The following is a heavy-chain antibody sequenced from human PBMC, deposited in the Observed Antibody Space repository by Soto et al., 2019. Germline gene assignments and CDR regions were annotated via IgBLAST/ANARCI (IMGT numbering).Heavy chain of an antibody. CDR1: GFTFSSYA. V-gene: IGHV3-30-3*01. J-gene: IGHJ3*02. CDR3: ARDSGSHYGDSGDDAFHI. CDR2: ISYDGSNK. D-gene: IGHD4-17*01. Sequence: GGSLRLSCAASGFTFSSYAMHWVRQAPGKGLEWVAVISYDGSNKYYADSVKGRFTISRDNSKNTLYLQMNSLRAEDTAVYYCARDSGSHYGDSGDDAFHIWGQGTMVTASS.